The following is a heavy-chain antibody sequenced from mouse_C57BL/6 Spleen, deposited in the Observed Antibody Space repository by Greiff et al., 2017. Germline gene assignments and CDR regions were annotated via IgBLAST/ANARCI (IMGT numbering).Heavy chain of an antibody. CDR2: FYPGSGSI. CDR3: ARHEEALTVSCFAY. CDR1: GYTFTEYP. V-gene: IGHV1-62-2*01. Sequence: QVQLQQSGAELVKPGASVKLSCKASGYTFTEYPIHWVRQRSGQGLEWIGGFYPGSGSIKYNEKFKGKATLTADKSSSTGYMELSRLTSEDSAVYFWARHEEALTVSCFAYWGQGTLVTVSA. D-gene: IGHD1-1*01. J-gene: IGHJ3*01.